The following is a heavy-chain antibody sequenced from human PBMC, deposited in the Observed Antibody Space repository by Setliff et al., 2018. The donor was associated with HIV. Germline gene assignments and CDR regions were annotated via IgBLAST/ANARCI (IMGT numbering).Heavy chain of an antibody. Sequence: PGGSLRLSCAASGFSFSDSHMSWIRQAPGKGLECISYISTRSTSTNHADSVKGRFTISRDNAKNSLYLQMNSLRAEDTALYYCARGVTMIEGGYYFDYWGQGTLVTVSS. CDR1: GFSFSDSH. D-gene: IGHD3-22*01. V-gene: IGHV3-11*05. CDR3: ARGVTMIEGGYYFDY. J-gene: IGHJ4*02. CDR2: ISTRSTST.